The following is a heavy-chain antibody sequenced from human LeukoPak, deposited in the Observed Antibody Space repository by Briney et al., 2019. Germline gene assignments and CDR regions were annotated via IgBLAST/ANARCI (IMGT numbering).Heavy chain of an antibody. CDR3: AREKGGAAAVDWYFDL. CDR1: GGSFSGYY. Sequence: SETLSLTCAVYGGSFSGYYWSWIRQPPGKGLEWIGEINHSGSTNYNPSLKSRVTISVDTSKNQFSLKLSSVTAADTAVYYCAREKGGAAAVDWYFDLWGRGTLVTVSS. V-gene: IGHV4-34*01. CDR2: INHSGST. J-gene: IGHJ2*01. D-gene: IGHD6-13*01.